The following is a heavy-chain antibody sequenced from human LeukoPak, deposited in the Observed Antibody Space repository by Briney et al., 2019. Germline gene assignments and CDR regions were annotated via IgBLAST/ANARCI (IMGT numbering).Heavy chain of an antibody. CDR1: GFTFSSYS. Sequence: GGSQRLSCAASGFTFSSYSMNWVRQAPGKGLEWVSSISSSSSYIYYADSVKGRFTISRDNAKNSLYLQMNSLRAEDTAVYYCAREVQYYDFWSGYYRRWFDPWGQGTLVTVSS. CDR2: ISSSSSYI. V-gene: IGHV3-21*01. CDR3: AREVQYYDFWSGYYRRWFDP. J-gene: IGHJ5*02. D-gene: IGHD3-3*01.